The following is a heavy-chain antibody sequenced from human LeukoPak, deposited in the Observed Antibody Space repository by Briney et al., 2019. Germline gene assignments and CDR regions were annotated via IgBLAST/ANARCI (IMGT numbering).Heavy chain of an antibody. CDR3: ARGQGYESYYYMDV. Sequence: PGGSLRLSCAASGFTFSSYGMHWVRQAPGKGLEWVAFIRHDGSNKYYADSAKGRFTISRDNSKNTVYLQMNNLRPEDTAVFYCARGQGYESYYYMDVWGKGTTVSVSS. V-gene: IGHV3-30*02. J-gene: IGHJ6*03. CDR2: IRHDGSNK. D-gene: IGHD2-2*01. CDR1: GFTFSSYG.